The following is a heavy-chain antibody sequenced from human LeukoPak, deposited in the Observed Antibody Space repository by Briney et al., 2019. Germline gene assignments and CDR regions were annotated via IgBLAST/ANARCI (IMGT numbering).Heavy chain of an antibody. Sequence: GGSLRLSCAASGFAVSTNYLSWVRQAPGKGLEWVSVIYSDGSTYYTDSVKGRFTISRDNSKNTLYLQMNGLRPEDTAVYYCARDQRSESYYPWGWFDPWGQGTLVTVSS. V-gene: IGHV3-66*02. CDR1: GFAVSTNY. J-gene: IGHJ5*02. D-gene: IGHD1-26*01. CDR2: IYSDGST. CDR3: ARDQRSESYYPWGWFDP.